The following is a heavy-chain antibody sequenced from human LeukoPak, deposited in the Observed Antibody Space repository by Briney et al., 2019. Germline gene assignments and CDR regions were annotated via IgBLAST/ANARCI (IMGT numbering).Heavy chain of an antibody. CDR3: ARHGGGAGWSSFDY. CDR2: IYYTGST. Sequence: SETLSLTCTVSGDSISSSYWSWIRQPPGKGLEWIGFIYYTGSTNYNPSLKSRVTISVDTSQNQFSLKLSSVTAADTAVYFCARHGGGAGWSSFDYWGQGTLVTVSS. V-gene: IGHV4-59*08. D-gene: IGHD2-15*01. CDR1: GDSISSSY. J-gene: IGHJ4*02.